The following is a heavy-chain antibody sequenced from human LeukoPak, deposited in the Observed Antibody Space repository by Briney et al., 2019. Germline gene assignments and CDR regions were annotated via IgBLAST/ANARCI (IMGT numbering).Heavy chain of an antibody. CDR1: GGSFSGYY. J-gene: IGHJ4*02. Sequence: SETLSLTCAVYGGSFSGYYWSWIRQPPGKGLEWIGEINHSGSTNYNPSLKSRVTISVDTSENQFSLKLSSVTAADTAVYYCARGLDFWSGYHFDYWGQGTLVTVSS. CDR2: INHSGST. D-gene: IGHD3-3*01. V-gene: IGHV4-34*01. CDR3: ARGLDFWSGYHFDY.